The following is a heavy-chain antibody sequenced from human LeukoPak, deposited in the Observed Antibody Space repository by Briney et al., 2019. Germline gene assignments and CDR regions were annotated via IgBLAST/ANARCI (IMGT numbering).Heavy chain of an antibody. J-gene: IGHJ4*02. Sequence: SETLSLTCAVSDVSISTKSYYWGWVRQPPGKGLEWIGNVYYTGSTDYTPSLKSRVTISVDMSKNQFSLNLSSVTAADTAVYYCASGGNSGSYNLLWGQGTLVTVSS. CDR2: VYYTGST. V-gene: IGHV4-39*07. D-gene: IGHD3-10*01. CDR1: DVSISTKSYY. CDR3: ASGGNSGSYNLL.